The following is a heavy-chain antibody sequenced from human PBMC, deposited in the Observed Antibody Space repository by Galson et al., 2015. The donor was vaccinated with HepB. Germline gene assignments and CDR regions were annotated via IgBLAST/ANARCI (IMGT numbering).Heavy chain of an antibody. CDR1: GGSFSGYY. CDR2: INHSGST. V-gene: IGHV4-34*01. J-gene: IGHJ5*02. CDR3: ARGIGAARPGYWFDP. D-gene: IGHD6-6*01. Sequence: LSLTCAVYGGSFSGYYWSWIRQPPGKGLEWIGEINHSGSTNYNPSLKSRVTISVDTSKNQFSLKLSSVTAADTAVYYCARGIGAARPGYWFDPWGQGTLVTVSS.